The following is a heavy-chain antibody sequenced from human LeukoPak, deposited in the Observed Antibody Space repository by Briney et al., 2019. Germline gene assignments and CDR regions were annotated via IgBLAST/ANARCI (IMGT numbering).Heavy chain of an antibody. CDR2: IKEDGSEK. CDR1: GFIFSSYW. CDR3: ARDLSGDYYFDY. D-gene: IGHD4-17*01. V-gene: IGHV3-7*01. Sequence: GGSLRLSCAASGFIFSSYWMSWVRQAPGKGLEWVANIKEDGSEKYNVDSVKGRFTISRDNAKNSLYLQMNSLRAEDTAVYYCARDLSGDYYFDYWGQGTLVTVSS. J-gene: IGHJ4*02.